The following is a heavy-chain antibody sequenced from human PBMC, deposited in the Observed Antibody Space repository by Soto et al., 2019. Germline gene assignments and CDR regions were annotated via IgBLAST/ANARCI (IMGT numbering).Heavy chain of an antibody. Sequence: ASVKVSCKASGYTFTDYAMHWVRQAPGQRLEWMGWISTGNGNTKYSQKFKGRVNITRDTSATTAYMELSSLRSEDTAVYYCAKGSQMGTPDYWGQGTLVTVSS. V-gene: IGHV1-3*04. CDR1: GYTFTDYA. J-gene: IGHJ4*02. CDR2: ISTGNGNT. CDR3: AKGSQMGTPDY. D-gene: IGHD7-27*01.